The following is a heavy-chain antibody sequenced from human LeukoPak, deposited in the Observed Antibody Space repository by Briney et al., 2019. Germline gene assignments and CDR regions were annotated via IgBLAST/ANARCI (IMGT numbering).Heavy chain of an antibody. J-gene: IGHJ4*02. CDR3: AKDEIQGVVGAGPGY. D-gene: IGHD1-26*01. V-gene: IGHV3-30*02. Sequence: TGGSLRLSCAASGFTFSDYGIHWVRQAPGKGLEWVAFIQNDGGNKYYADSVKGRFTISRDNSKNTLYLHMNSLRPEDTAVYHCAKDEIQGVVGAGPGYWGQGILVTVSS. CDR2: IQNDGGNK. CDR1: GFTFSDYG.